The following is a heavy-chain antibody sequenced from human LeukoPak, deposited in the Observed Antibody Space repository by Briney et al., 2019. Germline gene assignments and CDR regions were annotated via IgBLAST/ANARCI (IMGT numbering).Heavy chain of an antibody. CDR1: GGSISSSSYY. CDR2: VYYSGST. J-gene: IGHJ2*01. CDR3: ARAYYYDGSGYFGF. V-gene: IGHV4-39*07. D-gene: IGHD3-22*01. Sequence: SETLSLTCTVSGGSISSSSYYWGWIRQPPGKGLEWIGTVYYSGSTYYDPSLKSRVTISVDTSKNQFSLKLSSVTAADTAVYYCARAYYYDGSGYFGFWGRGTLVTVSS.